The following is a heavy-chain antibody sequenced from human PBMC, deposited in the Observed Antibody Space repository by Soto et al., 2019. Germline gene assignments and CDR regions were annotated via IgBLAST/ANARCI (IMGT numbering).Heavy chain of an antibody. J-gene: IGHJ5*02. D-gene: IGHD3-16*02. Sequence: SETLSLTCTVSGGSISSGGYYWSWIRQHPGKGLEWIGYIYYSGSTYYNPSLKSRVTISVDTSKNQFSLKLSSVTAADTAVYYCARGGDYVWGSYRPNWFDPWGQGTLVTVS. CDR1: GGSISSGGYY. CDR2: IYYSGST. CDR3: ARGGDYVWGSYRPNWFDP. V-gene: IGHV4-31*03.